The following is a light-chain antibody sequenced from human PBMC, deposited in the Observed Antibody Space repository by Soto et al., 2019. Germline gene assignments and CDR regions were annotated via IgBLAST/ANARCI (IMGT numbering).Light chain of an antibody. CDR3: QQYGSSRT. J-gene: IGKJ1*01. CDR1: QSVSSSY. CDR2: GAS. V-gene: IGKV3-20*01. Sequence: EIVLTQSPGTLSLSPGERATLSCRASQSVSSSYLAWCQQKPGQAPRLLIYGASSRATGIPDRFSGSGSGTDFTITISRLEPEDFAVYYCQQYGSSRTFGQGTKVEIK.